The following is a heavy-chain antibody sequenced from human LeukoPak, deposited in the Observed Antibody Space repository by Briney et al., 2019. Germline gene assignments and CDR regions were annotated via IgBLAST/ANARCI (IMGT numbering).Heavy chain of an antibody. J-gene: IGHJ1*01. Sequence: GGSLRLSCAASGFTFSSYAMSWVRQAPGKGLEWVSAISSSGGSTYYADSVKGRFTIFRDNSKNTLYVQMNSLRAEDTAVYYCAKDPPLLWFGDSRLNWGQGTLVTVSS. CDR2: ISSSGGST. CDR3: AKDPPLLWFGDSRLN. D-gene: IGHD3-10*01. V-gene: IGHV3-23*01. CDR1: GFTFSSYA.